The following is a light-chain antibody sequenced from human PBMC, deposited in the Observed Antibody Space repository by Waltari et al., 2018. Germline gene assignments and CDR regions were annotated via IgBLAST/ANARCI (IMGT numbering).Light chain of an antibody. V-gene: IGLV1-44*01. Sequence: QSVLTQPPSASGTPGQRVTISCSGSSSNIGSNTVNWYQQLPGTAPKLLIYSNNHRPSGVHDRFSGSKSGTSASLAISVLQSEDEADYYCAAWDDSLNGFDVFGTGTKVTVL. J-gene: IGLJ1*01. CDR1: SSNIGSNT. CDR2: SNN. CDR3: AAWDDSLNGFDV.